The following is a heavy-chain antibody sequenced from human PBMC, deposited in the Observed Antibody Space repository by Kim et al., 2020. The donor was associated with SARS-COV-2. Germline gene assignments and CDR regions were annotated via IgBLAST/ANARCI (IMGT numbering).Heavy chain of an antibody. J-gene: IGHJ3*02. V-gene: IGHV1-69*01. CDR3: ARGLLTGRSFDAFDI. Sequence: QKFQGRVTITADESTSTAYMELSSLRSEDTAVYYCARGLLTGRSFDAFDIWGQGTMVTVSS. D-gene: IGHD1-20*01.